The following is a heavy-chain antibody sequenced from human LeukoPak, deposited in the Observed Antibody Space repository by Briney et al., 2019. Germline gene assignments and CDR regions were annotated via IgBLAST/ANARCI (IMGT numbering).Heavy chain of an antibody. J-gene: IGHJ5*02. CDR1: GFTFSTYA. V-gene: IGHV3-23*01. D-gene: IGHD2-2*01. Sequence: GGSLRLSCAASGFTFSTYAMSWVRQAPGQGLEWVSSISDTGGATYYAESVKGRFTISRDNARNTFYLQLTSPRDEDTALYYCTTDMLDCSSTSCYHEAWGQGTLVTVSS. CDR3: TTDMLDCSSTSCYHEA. CDR2: ISDTGGAT.